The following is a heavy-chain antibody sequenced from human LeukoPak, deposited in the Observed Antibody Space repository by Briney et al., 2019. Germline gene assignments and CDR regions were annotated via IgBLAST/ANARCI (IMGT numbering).Heavy chain of an antibody. CDR1: GGTFSSYA. D-gene: IGHD6-19*01. CDR2: IIPIFGTA. CDR3: ALAVAGTTDWFDP. J-gene: IGHJ5*02. V-gene: IGHV1-69*05. Sequence: SVKVSCKASGGTFSSYAISWVRQAPGQGLEWMGRIIPIFGTANYAQKFQGRVTITTDESTSTAYMELSSLRSEDTAVYYCALAVAGTTDWFDPWGQGTLVTVSS.